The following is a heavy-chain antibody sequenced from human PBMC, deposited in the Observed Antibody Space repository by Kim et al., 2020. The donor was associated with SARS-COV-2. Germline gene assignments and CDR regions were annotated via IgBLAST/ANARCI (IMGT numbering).Heavy chain of an antibody. CDR3: VRDALLIY. D-gene: IGHD1-26*01. CDR1: GFNVSNNY. Sequence: GGSLRLSCVASGFNVSNNYISWVRQAPGKGLELVSVIFSGGSTQYADPVRGRFTMSRDNSKNTLYLQMNSLRVEDTAMYYCVRDALLIYWGQGALVTVSS. CDR2: IFSGGST. J-gene: IGHJ4*02. V-gene: IGHV3-53*01.